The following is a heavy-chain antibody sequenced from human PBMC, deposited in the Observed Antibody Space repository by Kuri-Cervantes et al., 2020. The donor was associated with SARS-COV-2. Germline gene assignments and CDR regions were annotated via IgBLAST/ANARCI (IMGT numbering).Heavy chain of an antibody. V-gene: IGHV3-30-3*01. J-gene: IGHJ4*02. D-gene: IGHD6-19*01. Sequence: GGSLRLSCAASGFTFSSYAMHWVRQAPGKGLEWVAVISYDGSNKYYADSVKGRFTISRDNSKNTLYPQMNSLRAEDTAVYYCARDQGAHIAVAVVFDYWGQGTLVTVSS. CDR3: ARDQGAHIAVAVVFDY. CDR1: GFTFSSYA. CDR2: ISYDGSNK.